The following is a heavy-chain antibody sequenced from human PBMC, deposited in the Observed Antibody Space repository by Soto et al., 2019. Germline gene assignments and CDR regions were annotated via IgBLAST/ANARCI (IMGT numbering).Heavy chain of an antibody. CDR3: AKDDGTCSSTSCYSPDP. CDR2: ISYDGSNK. D-gene: IGHD2-2*01. V-gene: IGHV3-30*18. J-gene: IGHJ5*02. CDR1: GFTFSSYG. Sequence: GGSLRLSCAASGFTFSSYGMHWVRQAPGKGLEWVAVISYDGSNKYYADSVKGRFTISRDNSKNTLYLQMNSLRAGDTAVYYCAKDDGTCSSTSCYSPDPWGQGTLVTVSS.